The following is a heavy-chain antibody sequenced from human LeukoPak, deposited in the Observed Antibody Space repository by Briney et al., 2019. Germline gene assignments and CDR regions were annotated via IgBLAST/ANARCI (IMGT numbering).Heavy chain of an antibody. D-gene: IGHD6-13*01. Sequence: TSETLSLTCAVYGGSFSGYYWSWIRQPPGKGLEWIAYIYYSGSTNYNPSLKSRVTISVDTSKNQFSLKLSSVTAADTAVYYCARVYYSNSYDYWYFDLWGRGTLVTVSS. CDR3: ARVYYSNSYDYWYFDL. V-gene: IGHV4-59*01. J-gene: IGHJ2*01. CDR1: GGSFSGYY. CDR2: IYYSGST.